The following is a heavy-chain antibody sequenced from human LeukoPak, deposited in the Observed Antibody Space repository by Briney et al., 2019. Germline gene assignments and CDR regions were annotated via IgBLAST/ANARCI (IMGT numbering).Heavy chain of an antibody. Sequence: GGSLRLSCAASGFTFSIHAMSWVRQAPGKRLEWVSGISESGSNTYYADSVKGRFTISRDNAKNSLYLQMNSLRAEDAAVYYCARDEEGVFPFDYWGQGTLVTVSS. J-gene: IGHJ4*02. CDR1: GFTFSIHA. CDR2: ISESGSNT. CDR3: ARDEEGVFPFDY. V-gene: IGHV3-23*01. D-gene: IGHD2-8*01.